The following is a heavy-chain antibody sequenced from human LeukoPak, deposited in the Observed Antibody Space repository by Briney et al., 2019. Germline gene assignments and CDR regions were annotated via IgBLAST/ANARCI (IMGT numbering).Heavy chain of an antibody. CDR2: IYTSGST. V-gene: IGHV4-4*07. J-gene: IGHJ4*02. Sequence: SETLSLTCTVSVGSISSYYWSWIRQPAGKGLEWIGRIYTSGSTNYNPSLKSRVTMSVDTSKNQFSLKLSSVTAADTAVYYCARDQYYDILTGYYIGRYFDYWGQGTLVTVSS. CDR3: ARDQYYDILTGYYIGRYFDY. D-gene: IGHD3-9*01. CDR1: VGSISSYY.